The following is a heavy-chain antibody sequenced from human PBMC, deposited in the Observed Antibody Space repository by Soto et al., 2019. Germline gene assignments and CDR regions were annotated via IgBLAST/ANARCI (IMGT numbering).Heavy chain of an antibody. Sequence: GGSLRLSCAASGFAFSNYEMNWARQAPGKGLEWVSYISLSGSTIYYADSVKGRFTISRDDAKNSLYLQMDSLRADDTAVYYCARESFSASPNFFDYWGQGTPVTVSS. CDR1: GFAFSNYE. V-gene: IGHV3-48*03. D-gene: IGHD3-3*02. CDR2: ISLSGSTI. CDR3: ARESFSASPNFFDY. J-gene: IGHJ4*02.